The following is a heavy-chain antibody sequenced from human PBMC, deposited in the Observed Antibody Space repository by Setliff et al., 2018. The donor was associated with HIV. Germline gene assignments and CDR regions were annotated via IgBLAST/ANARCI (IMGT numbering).Heavy chain of an antibody. J-gene: IGHJ1*01. CDR3: ARALGIGSAYFQH. CDR2: IYYSGST. D-gene: IGHD6-19*01. V-gene: IGHV4-31*11. CDR1: GYSISSGYY. Sequence: TLSLTCAVSGYSISSGYYWGWIRQPPGKGLECIAYIYYSGSTYYNPSLQSRVTISVDTSKNQFSLKVTSVTAADTAVYYCARALGIGSAYFQHWGLGTLVTVSS.